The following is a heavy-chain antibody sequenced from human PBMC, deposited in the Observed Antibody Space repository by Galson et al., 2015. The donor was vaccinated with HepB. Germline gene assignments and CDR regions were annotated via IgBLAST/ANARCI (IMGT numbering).Heavy chain of an antibody. CDR1: GFTFSGSA. V-gene: IGHV3-73*01. CDR3: TSGLLWFGELLRINGDYYYYYYMDV. J-gene: IGHJ6*03. D-gene: IGHD3-10*01. CDR2: IRSKANSYAT. Sequence: SLRLSCAASGFTFSGSAMHWVRQASGKGLEWVGRIRSKANSYATAHAASVKGRFTIYRDDSKNTAYLQMNSLKTEDTAVYYCTSGLLWFGELLRINGDYYYYYYMDVWGKGTTVTVSS.